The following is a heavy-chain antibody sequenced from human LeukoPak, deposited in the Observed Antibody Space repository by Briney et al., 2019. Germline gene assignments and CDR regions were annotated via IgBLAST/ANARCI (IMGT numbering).Heavy chain of an antibody. CDR3: ATENSGSYYGYFDS. D-gene: IGHD1-26*01. J-gene: IGHJ4*03. Sequence: GGSLRLSCAASGFTFSGYGMHWVRQAPGKGLEWVAAIWYDGSNKYYADSVKGRFTISRDNSKNTLYLQMNSLRADDTAVYYCATENSGSYYGYFDSWGQGTLVTVSS. CDR2: IWYDGSNK. V-gene: IGHV3-33*01. CDR1: GFTFSGYG.